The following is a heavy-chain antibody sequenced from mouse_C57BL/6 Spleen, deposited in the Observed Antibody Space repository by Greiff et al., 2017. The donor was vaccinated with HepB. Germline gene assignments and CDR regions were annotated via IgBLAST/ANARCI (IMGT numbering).Heavy chain of an antibody. CDR2: IDPENGDT. V-gene: IGHV14-4*01. CDR3: TTWLRRFAY. CDR1: GFNIKDDY. J-gene: IGHJ3*01. Sequence: EVKLVESGAELVRPGASVKLSCTASGFNIKDDYMHWVKQRPEQGLEWIGWIDPENGDTEYASKFQGKATITADTSSNTAYLQLRSLTSEDTAVYYCTTWLRRFAYWGQGTLVTVSA. D-gene: IGHD2-2*01.